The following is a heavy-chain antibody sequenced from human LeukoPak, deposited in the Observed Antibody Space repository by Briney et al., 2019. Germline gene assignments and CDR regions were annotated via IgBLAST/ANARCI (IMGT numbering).Heavy chain of an antibody. J-gene: IGHJ6*02. CDR3: ARCPEEVQYGVEKPGVFVDGMDV. Sequence: SETLSLTCAVYGGSFSGYYWSWIRQPPGKGLEWIGEINHSGSTNYNPSLKSRVTISVDTSKNQFSLKLSSVTAADTAVYYCARCPEEVQYGVEKPGVFVDGMDVWGQGTTVTVSS. CDR2: INHSGST. D-gene: IGHD4-17*01. CDR1: GGSFSGYY. V-gene: IGHV4-34*01.